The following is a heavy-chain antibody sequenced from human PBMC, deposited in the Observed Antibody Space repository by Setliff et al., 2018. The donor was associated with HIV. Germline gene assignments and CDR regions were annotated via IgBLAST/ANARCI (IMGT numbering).Heavy chain of an antibody. CDR1: GFTFSDYG. J-gene: IGHJ4*02. V-gene: IGHV3-23*01. Sequence: ETLSLTCSVSGFTFSDYGMSWVRQAPGKGLEWVSSITAGSSTTYYADSVKGRFTISRDNSKNTLYLQMDSLRAKDTAVYFCAKGDRWLLLPSFDYWGQETPVTVSS. D-gene: IGHD5-12*01. CDR3: AKGDRWLLLPSFDY. CDR2: ITAGSSTT.